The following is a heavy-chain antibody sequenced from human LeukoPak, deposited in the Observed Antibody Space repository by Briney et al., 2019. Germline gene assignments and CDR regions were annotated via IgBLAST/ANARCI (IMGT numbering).Heavy chain of an antibody. CDR3: ARDEGIAGATDMGYFDY. V-gene: IGHV3-48*04. Sequence: PGGSLRLSCAASGFTFSSYSMDWVRQAPGKGLEWVSYISSSSSTIYYADSVKGRFTISRDNAKNSLYLQMNSLRAEDTAVYYCARDEGIAGATDMGYFDYWGQGTLVTVSS. D-gene: IGHD1-26*01. CDR2: ISSSSSTI. J-gene: IGHJ4*02. CDR1: GFTFSSYS.